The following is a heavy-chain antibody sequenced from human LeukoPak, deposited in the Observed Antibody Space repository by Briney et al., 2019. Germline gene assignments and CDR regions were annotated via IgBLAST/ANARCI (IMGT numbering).Heavy chain of an antibody. J-gene: IGHJ5*02. CDR2: IYYSGST. CDR1: GGSISSYY. V-gene: IGHV4-59*08. D-gene: IGHD5-24*01. CDR3: AGVEAWYNWFDP. Sequence: PSETLSLTCTVSGGSISSYYWSWIRQPPGKGLEWIGYIYYSGSTNYNPSLKSRVTISVDTSKNQFSLKLSSVTAADTAVYYCAGVEAWYNWFDPWGQGTLVTVSS.